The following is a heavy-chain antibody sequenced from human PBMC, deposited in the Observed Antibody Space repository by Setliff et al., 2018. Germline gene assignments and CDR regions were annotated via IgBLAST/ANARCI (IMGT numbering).Heavy chain of an antibody. V-gene: IGHV3-48*01. Sequence: PGGSLSLSCAASGFSFSSYGMNWVRQAPEKGLEWVSYISSSSSTIYYADSVKGRFTISRDNAKNSLYLQMSDLRAEDTAVYYCAKDFWSGYVSYLDPWGQGTLVTVS. D-gene: IGHD3-3*01. CDR2: ISSSSSTI. CDR3: AKDFWSGYVSYLDP. J-gene: IGHJ5*02. CDR1: GFSFSSYG.